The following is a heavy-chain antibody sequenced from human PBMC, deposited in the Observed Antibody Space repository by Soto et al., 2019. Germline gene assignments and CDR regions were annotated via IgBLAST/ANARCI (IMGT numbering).Heavy chain of an antibody. CDR3: ARGVTVFGLVSRFWFDP. V-gene: IGHV4-30-4*01. Sequence: SETLSLTCTVSGGSISSGDYSWSWVRKSPGKGLEWIGHIYNSGITYYNPSLKSRVVISIDTSRNQFSLRLNSLTAADRAVYFCARGVTVFGLVSRFWFDPWGQGTVVTVSS. J-gene: IGHJ5*02. CDR1: GGSISSGDYS. CDR2: IYNSGIT. D-gene: IGHD3-3*01.